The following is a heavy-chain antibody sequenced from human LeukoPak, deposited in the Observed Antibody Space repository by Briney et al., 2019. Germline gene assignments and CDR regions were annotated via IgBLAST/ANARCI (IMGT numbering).Heavy chain of an antibody. V-gene: IGHV1-2*02. CDR1: GYTFTDYS. J-gene: IGHJ5*02. Sequence: ASVKVSCKASGYTFTDYSMYWVRQAPGQGLEWMGWINANSGGANYAQKFQGRVTMTRDTSISTVYMELSGLTSDDTAVYYCARAAFVWWLRDRWFDPWGQGTLVTVSS. CDR3: ARAAFVWWLRDRWFDP. CDR2: INANSGGA. D-gene: IGHD5-12*01.